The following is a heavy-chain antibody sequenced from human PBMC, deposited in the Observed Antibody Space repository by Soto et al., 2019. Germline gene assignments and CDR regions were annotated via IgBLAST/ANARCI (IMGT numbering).Heavy chain of an antibody. J-gene: IGHJ4*02. V-gene: IGHV3-11*01. D-gene: IGHD1-26*01. CDR3: ARVGAGATLYFDY. CDR2: ISSSGSTI. Sequence: QVQLVESGGGLVQPGGSLRLSCAASGFTFSDYYMSWIRQAPGKGLEWVSYISSSGSTIYYADSVKGRVTISRDNAKTSRYLQMNSLRAEDTAVYDCARVGAGATLYFDYWGQGTLVTVSS. CDR1: GFTFSDYY.